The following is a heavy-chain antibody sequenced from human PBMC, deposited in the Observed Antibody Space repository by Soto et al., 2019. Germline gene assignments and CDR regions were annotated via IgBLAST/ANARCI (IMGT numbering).Heavy chain of an antibody. CDR3: AREGMTRGYPEYYFDY. Sequence: PGGSLRLSCAASGFTFSSYAMHWVRQAPGKGLEWVAVISYDGSNKYYADSVKGRFTISRDNSKNTLYLQMNSLRAEDTAVYYCAREGMTRGYPEYYFDYWGQGTLVTVSS. CDR2: ISYDGSNK. CDR1: GFTFSSYA. J-gene: IGHJ4*02. D-gene: IGHD3-16*02. V-gene: IGHV3-30-3*01.